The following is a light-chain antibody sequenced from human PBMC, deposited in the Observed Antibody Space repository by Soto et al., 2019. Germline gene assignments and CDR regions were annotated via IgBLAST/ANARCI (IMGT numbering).Light chain of an antibody. V-gene: IGLV2-14*01. CDR2: EVS. J-gene: IGLJ2*01. CDR1: SSDVGAYNY. Sequence: QSALTQPASVSGSPGQSITISCTGTSSDVGAYNYVSWYQQHPGKAPKLIIYEVSNRPSGISNRFSGSKSGSTAPLTISGLQAEDEADYYCSSYTSSSTLVFGGGTQLTVL. CDR3: SSYTSSSTLV.